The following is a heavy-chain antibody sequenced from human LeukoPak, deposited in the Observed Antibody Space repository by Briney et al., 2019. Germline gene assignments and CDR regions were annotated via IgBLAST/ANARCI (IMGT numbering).Heavy chain of an antibody. J-gene: IGHJ5*02. CDR2: IYYSGST. V-gene: IGHV4-59*08. CDR1: GGSISSYY. D-gene: IGHD3-10*01. Sequence: PSETLSLTCTVSGGSISSYYWSWIRQPPGKGLEWIGYIYYSGSTNYNPSLKSRVSTSVDTSKNQFSLNLSSVIAADTAVYYCARKVVRGVICWFDAWGQGTLVTVSS. CDR3: ARKVVRGVICWFDA.